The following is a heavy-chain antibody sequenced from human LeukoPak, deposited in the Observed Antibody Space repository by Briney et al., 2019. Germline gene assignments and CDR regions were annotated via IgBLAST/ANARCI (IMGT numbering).Heavy chain of an antibody. CDR2: ISGDGGST. Sequence: GSLRLSCAASGFTFTHYAMNWVRQAPGKGLEWVSTISGDGGSTYYAGSVKGRFTISRDNSKNTLYLQMNSLRAEDTAVYYCASTWMVRYYFDCWGQGTLVTVSS. V-gene: IGHV3-23*01. CDR1: GFTFTHYA. J-gene: IGHJ4*02. D-gene: IGHD3-10*01. CDR3: ASTWMVRYYFDC.